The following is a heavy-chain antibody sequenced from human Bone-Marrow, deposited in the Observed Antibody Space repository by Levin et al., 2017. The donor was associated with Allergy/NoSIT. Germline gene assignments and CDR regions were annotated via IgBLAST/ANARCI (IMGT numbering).Heavy chain of an antibody. V-gene: IGHV1-46*01. J-gene: IGHJ4*02. CDR1: GYTFTSYY. CDR3: ARDPRYSSGWFPPFDY. CDR2: INPSDGGT. Sequence: PGGSLRLSCKTSGYTFTSYYIHWVRQAPGQGLEWMGVINPSDGGTSHAQKFLGRVALTSDTSTSTVYMEVSSLRSEDTAVFYCARDPRYSSGWFPPFDYWGQGTLITVSS. D-gene: IGHD6-19*01.